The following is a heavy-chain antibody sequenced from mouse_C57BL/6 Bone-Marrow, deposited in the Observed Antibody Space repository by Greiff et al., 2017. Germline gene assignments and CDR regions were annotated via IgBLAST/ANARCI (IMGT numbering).Heavy chain of an antibody. CDR1: GYTFTTYS. Sequence: VQLQQSGAELVKPGASVKLSCKASGYTFTTYSMHWVKQRPGRGLEWIGRIDPNSGGTKYNEKFKGKATLTVYKSSSTAYMQLISLTSEDTAVYDCAICYDYVSYGLDYWGQGTTVTVSS. J-gene: IGHJ2*01. CDR2: IDPNSGGT. D-gene: IGHD2-4*01. CDR3: AICYDYVSYGLDY. V-gene: IGHV1-62-3*01.